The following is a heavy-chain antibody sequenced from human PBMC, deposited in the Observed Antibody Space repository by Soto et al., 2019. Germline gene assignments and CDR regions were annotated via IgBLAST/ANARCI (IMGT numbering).Heavy chain of an antibody. CDR1: GFTFSNYG. CDR2: ISSSSSYI. J-gene: IGHJ4*02. Sequence: EVQLVESGGGLVKPGGSLRLSCAASGFTFSNYGMNWVRQAPGKGLEWVSSISSSSSYIYYADSVKGRFTISRDNAKNTLYLKMNCRKAEDTGVYSWARDAELDGYLEGGQGTLVTVSS. V-gene: IGHV3-21*01. CDR3: ARDAELDGYLE. D-gene: IGHD5-12*01.